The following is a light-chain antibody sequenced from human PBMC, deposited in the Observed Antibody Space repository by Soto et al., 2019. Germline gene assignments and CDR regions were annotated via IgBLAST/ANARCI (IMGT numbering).Light chain of an antibody. CDR1: AIISSY. V-gene: IGKV1-39*01. J-gene: IGKJ2*01. CDR3: QQSYSNPAT. CDR2: AAS. Sequence: DIQMTQSPSSLSASVGDRFTITCRASAIISSYLNWYQQKPGKAPKLLIYAASILQTGVPSTFNGSGSGTDFTLTIRSLQPEDFATYYCQQSYSNPATFGQGPKLEL.